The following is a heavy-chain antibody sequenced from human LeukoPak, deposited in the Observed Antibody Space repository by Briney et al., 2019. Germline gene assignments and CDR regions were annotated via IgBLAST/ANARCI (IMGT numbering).Heavy chain of an antibody. V-gene: IGHV3-30*03. CDR1: GFTFSSYG. CDR2: ISCDGSNK. J-gene: IGHJ4*02. Sequence: GGSLRLSCAASGFTFSSYGMHWVRQAPGKGLEWVAVISCDGSNKYYADSVKGRFTISRDNSKNTLYLQMNSLRAEDTAVYYCARNYMVRGVGFDYWGQGTLVTVSS. D-gene: IGHD3-10*01. CDR3: ARNYMVRGVGFDY.